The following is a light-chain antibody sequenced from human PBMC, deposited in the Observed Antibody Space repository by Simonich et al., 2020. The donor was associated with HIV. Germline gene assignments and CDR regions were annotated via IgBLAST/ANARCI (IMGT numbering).Light chain of an antibody. CDR3: QQSYSTPQT. Sequence: DVQMTQSPSSLSASVGDRVTITCRASQTISSYLNWYQQKPRKAPKLLIYAASSLQSGVSSRFSGSGSGTDFTLTISSLQPEDFATYYCQQSYSTPQTFGQGTKVEIK. V-gene: IGKV1-39*01. CDR1: QTISSY. J-gene: IGKJ1*01. CDR2: AAS.